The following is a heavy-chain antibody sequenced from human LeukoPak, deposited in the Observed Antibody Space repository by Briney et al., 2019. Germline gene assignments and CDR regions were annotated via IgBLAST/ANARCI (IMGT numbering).Heavy chain of an antibody. V-gene: IGHV3-30*02. CDR3: AKDLDGGNSGFDY. J-gene: IGHJ4*02. D-gene: IGHD4-23*01. CDR1: GFTFSSYG. CDR2: IRYDGSNK. Sequence: GGSLRLSCAASGFTFSSYGMHWVRQAPGKGLEWVAFIRYDGSNKYYADSVKDRFTISRDNSKNTLYLQMNSLRAEDTAVYYCAKDLDGGNSGFDYWGQGTLVTVSS.